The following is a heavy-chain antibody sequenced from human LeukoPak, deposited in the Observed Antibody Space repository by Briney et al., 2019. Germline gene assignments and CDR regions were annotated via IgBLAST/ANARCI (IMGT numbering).Heavy chain of an antibody. CDR3: ARDHPGIAVAYNFDY. D-gene: IGHD6-19*01. CDR1: GGSISSYY. CDR2: IYTSGST. V-gene: IGHV4-4*07. Sequence: SETLSVTCTVSGGSISSYYWSWIRQPAGKGLEWIGRIYTSGSTNYNPSLKSRVTMSVDTSKNQFSLKLSSVTAADTAVYYCARDHPGIAVAYNFDYWGQGTLVTVSS. J-gene: IGHJ4*02.